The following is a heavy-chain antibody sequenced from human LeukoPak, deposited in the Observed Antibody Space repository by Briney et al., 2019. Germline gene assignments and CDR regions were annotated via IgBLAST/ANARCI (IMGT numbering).Heavy chain of an antibody. CDR2: INHSGST. D-gene: IGHD3-22*01. CDR3: ARGDPPQYYYDSSGYYYDY. J-gene: IGHJ4*02. CDR1: GGSFSGYY. V-gene: IGHV4-34*01. Sequence: SETLSLTCAVYGGSFSGYYWSWIRQPPGKGLEWLGEINHSGSTNYNPSLKSRVAISVDTSKNQFSLKLSSVTAADTAVYYCARGDPPQYYYDSSGYYYDYWGQGTLVTISS.